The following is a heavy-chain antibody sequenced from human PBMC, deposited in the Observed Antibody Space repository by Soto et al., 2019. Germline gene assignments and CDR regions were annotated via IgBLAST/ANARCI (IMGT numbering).Heavy chain of an antibody. CDR2: IIPIFGTA. CDR3: ASTIFGVVIMDYYYYYGMDV. J-gene: IGHJ6*02. D-gene: IGHD3-3*01. CDR1: GGTFSSYS. V-gene: IGHV1-69*13. Sequence: SVNVSCKSSGGTFSSYSISWVRQAPGQGLEWMGGIIPIFGTANYAQKFQGRVTITADESTSTAYMELSSLRSEDTAVYYCASTIFGVVIMDYYYYYGMDVWGQGTTVTVSS.